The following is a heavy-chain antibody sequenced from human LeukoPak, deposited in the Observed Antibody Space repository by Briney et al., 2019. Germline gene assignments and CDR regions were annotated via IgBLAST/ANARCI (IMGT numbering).Heavy chain of an antibody. V-gene: IGHV4-34*01. J-gene: IGHJ4*02. CDR1: GGSFSGYY. CDR2: INHSGST. Sequence: MSSDTLSLTCAVYGGSFSGYYWSWIRQPPGKGLEWIGEINHSGSTNYNPSLKSRVIISVDTSKNQFSLKLSSVTAADTAVYYCARGTMVRGVLFDYWGQGTLVTVTS. D-gene: IGHD3-10*01. CDR3: ARGTMVRGVLFDY.